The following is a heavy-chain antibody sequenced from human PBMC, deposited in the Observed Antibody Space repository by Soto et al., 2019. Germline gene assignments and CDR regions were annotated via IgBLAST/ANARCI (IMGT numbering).Heavy chain of an antibody. D-gene: IGHD3-22*01. CDR1: GGSISSGGSS. CDR2: IYHSGST. Sequence: SSETLSLTCAVSGGSISSGGSSWTWIRQPPGKGLEWIGYIYHSGSTYYNPSLKSRVTISVDRSKNQFSLKLTSVTAADTAVYYCARGAVVNFDSWGQGTLVTVSS. CDR3: ARGAVVNFDS. J-gene: IGHJ4*02. V-gene: IGHV4-30-2*01.